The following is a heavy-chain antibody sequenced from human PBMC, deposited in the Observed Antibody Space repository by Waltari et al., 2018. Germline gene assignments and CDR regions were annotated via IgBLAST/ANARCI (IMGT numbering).Heavy chain of an antibody. Sequence: QVQLVQSGAEVKKPGASVKVSCKASGYTFTRYDINWVRQATGQGLEWMGWRNPNSGNTGYAQKFQGRVTMTRNTSISTADMELSSLRSEDTAVYYCAREYYYDSSGYYSNWFDPWGQGTLVTVSS. D-gene: IGHD3-22*01. J-gene: IGHJ5*02. CDR1: GYTFTRYD. CDR3: AREYYYDSSGYYSNWFDP. V-gene: IGHV1-8*01. CDR2: RNPNSGNT.